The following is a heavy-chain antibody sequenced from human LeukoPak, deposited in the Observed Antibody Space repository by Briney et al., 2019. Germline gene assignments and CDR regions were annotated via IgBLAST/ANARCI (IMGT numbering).Heavy chain of an antibody. J-gene: IGHJ4*02. D-gene: IGHD2-2*01. V-gene: IGHV3-23*01. Sequence: PGGSLRLSCAASGFTFSSYAVYWVRQAPGKGLEWVSSNSGGSTYYADSVKGRFTISRDNSKNTLYLQMGSLRTEDMAVYYCARWSSTSCYDYWGQGTLVTVSS. CDR2: NSGGST. CDR3: ARWSSTSCYDY. CDR1: GFTFSSYA.